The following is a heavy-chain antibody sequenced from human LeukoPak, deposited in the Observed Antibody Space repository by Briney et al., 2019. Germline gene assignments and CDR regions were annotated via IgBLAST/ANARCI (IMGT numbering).Heavy chain of an antibody. CDR2: INPNSGGT. J-gene: IGHJ4*02. Sequence: ASVKVSCKASGYTFTSYYMHWVRQAPGQGLEWMGWINPNSGGTNYAQKLQGRVTMTRDTSISTAYMELSRLRSDDTAVYYCARDNGGSYTFDYWGQGTLVTVSS. D-gene: IGHD1-26*01. CDR1: GYTFTSYY. V-gene: IGHV1-2*02. CDR3: ARDNGGSYTFDY.